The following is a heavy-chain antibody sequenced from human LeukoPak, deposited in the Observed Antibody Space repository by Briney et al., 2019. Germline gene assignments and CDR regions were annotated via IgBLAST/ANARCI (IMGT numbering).Heavy chain of an antibody. D-gene: IGHD2-15*01. Sequence: GESLKISCKVSGYTFTDYWIGWVRQMPGKGLEWMGIIYPGESDTMYSPSFQGLVAISADNSITTAYLQWSSLKASDTATYYCAGLGGITIRGAGYFYYGMDVWGQGTTVTVSS. V-gene: IGHV5-51*01. J-gene: IGHJ6*02. CDR3: AGLGGITIRGAGYFYYGMDV. CDR2: IYPGESDT. CDR1: GYTFTDYW.